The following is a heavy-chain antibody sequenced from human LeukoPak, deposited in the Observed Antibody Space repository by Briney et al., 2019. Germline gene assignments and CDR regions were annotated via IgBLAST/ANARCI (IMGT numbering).Heavy chain of an antibody. CDR2: ISGSGGST. D-gene: IGHD4-23*01. J-gene: IGHJ4*02. V-gene: IGHV3-23*01. CDR1: GFTFSSYA. Sequence: GGSLRLSCAASGFTFSSYAMSWVRQAPGKGLEWVSAISGSGGSTYYADSVKGRFTISRDNSKNTLYLQMNSLRAEDTAVYYCAKPTKMTTVVTAYFDYWGQGTLVTVSS. CDR3: AKPTKMTTVVTAYFDY.